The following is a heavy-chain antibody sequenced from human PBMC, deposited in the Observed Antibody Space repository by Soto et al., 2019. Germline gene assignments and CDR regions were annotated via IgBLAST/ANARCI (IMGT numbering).Heavy chain of an antibody. Sequence: EVQLVESGGGLVKPGGSLRLSCAASGFTFNNARMTWVRQAPGKGLEWVARIKSNTDGGTTHYAAPVKGRFTISRDDSENTLYLQMSSLKTEDTAVYFCTTYPLDGLGYWGQGTLVTVSS. V-gene: IGHV3-15*01. CDR2: IKSNTDGGTT. D-gene: IGHD4-17*01. J-gene: IGHJ4*02. CDR1: GFTFNNAR. CDR3: TTYPLDGLGY.